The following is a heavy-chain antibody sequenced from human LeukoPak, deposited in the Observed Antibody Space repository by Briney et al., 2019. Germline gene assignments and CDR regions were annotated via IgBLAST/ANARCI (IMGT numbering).Heavy chain of an antibody. J-gene: IGHJ1*01. CDR3: SRDTRAADAEYFQH. V-gene: IGHV1-69*06. D-gene: IGHD2-15*01. Sequence: GASVKLSCTASGGTFSSYAISWVRQAPGQGLEWMGGIIPIFGTTNYAQKFQDRVTITADKSTSTAYMELSSLRSEDTAVYYCSRDTRAADAEYFQHWGQGTLVIASS. CDR1: GGTFSSYA. CDR2: IIPIFGTT.